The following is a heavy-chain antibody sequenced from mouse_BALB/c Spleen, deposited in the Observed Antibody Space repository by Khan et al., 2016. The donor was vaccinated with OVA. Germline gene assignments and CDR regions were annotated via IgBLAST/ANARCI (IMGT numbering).Heavy chain of an antibody. CDR3: ERRGYDEAWFAY. D-gene: IGHD2-2*01. CDR1: GFTFSNYD. J-gene: IGHJ3*01. CDR2: ISSAGSYT. Sequence: EVELVESGGDLVKPGGSLKLSCAASGFTFSNYDMSWVRQTPDKRLEWVATISSAGSYTYYPDSVKGRFPISRDNAKNTLYLQMSSLKSEDTARYYWERRGYDEAWFAYGGQGTLVTVSA. V-gene: IGHV5-6*01.